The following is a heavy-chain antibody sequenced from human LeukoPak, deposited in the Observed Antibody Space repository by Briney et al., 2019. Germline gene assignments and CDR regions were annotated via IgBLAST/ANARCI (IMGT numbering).Heavy chain of an antibody. J-gene: IGHJ6*03. CDR2: IGAYNGNT. Sequence: ASVKVSCKASGYTFTSYGISWVRQAPGQGLEWMGWIGAYNGNTNYAQKLQGRVTMTTDTSTSTAYMELRSLRSDDTAVYYCARDGGYSTAYYYYYMDVWGKGTTVTVSS. D-gene: IGHD5-18*01. CDR1: GYTFTSYG. V-gene: IGHV1-18*01. CDR3: ARDGGYSTAYYYYYMDV.